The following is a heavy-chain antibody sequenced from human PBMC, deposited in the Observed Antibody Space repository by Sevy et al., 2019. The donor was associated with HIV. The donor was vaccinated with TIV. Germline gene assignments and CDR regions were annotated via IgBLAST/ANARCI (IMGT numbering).Heavy chain of an antibody. V-gene: IGHV1-69*13. D-gene: IGHD3-10*01. CDR1: GGTFSSYA. CDR2: IIPIFGTA. CDR3: ARVRGYYGSGSYSNFDY. Sequence: ASVKVSCKASGGTFSSYAISWVRQAPGQGLEWMGGIIPIFGTANYAQKFQGRVTITADESTSTAYMELSSLRSEDTAMYYCARVRGYYGSGSYSNFDYWGQGTLVTVSS. J-gene: IGHJ4*02.